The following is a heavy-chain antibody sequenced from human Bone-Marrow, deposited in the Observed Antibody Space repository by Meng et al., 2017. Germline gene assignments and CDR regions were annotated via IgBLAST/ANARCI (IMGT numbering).Heavy chain of an antibody. CDR3: ARATYGSGKDF. J-gene: IGHJ4*02. CDR1: CGSINRGDYY. V-gene: IGHV4-31*11. D-gene: IGHD3-10*01. Sequence: VQRLVSCRRLVKRLATLSLARAFSCGSINRGDYYWSWIRQRPVKGLEWIGFIYYTWSTQYNPSLKSRLTISVDTSKNQFALKLSSVTAADTAVYYCARATYGSGKDFWGQGTMVTVSS. CDR2: IYYTWST.